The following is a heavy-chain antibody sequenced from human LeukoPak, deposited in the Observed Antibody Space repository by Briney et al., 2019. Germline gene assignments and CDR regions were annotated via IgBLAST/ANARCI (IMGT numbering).Heavy chain of an antibody. V-gene: IGHV1-2*02. Sequence: ASVTVSFTSSGYTFTDYYMHWVRQAPGQGREWMGWINPNSGDTHYSQKFQGRVTVTRDTSITTAYMDLSSLSSDDTAVYYCATDCGDYESAYWGQGPLVPVSS. D-gene: IGHD4-17*01. CDR2: INPNSGDT. CDR3: ATDCGDYESAY. J-gene: IGHJ4*02. CDR1: GYTFTDYY.